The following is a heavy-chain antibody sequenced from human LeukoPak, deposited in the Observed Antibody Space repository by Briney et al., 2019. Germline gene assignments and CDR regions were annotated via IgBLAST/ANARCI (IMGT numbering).Heavy chain of an antibody. CDR2: IYSGGST. V-gene: IGHV3-53*01. CDR1: GFTVSSNY. D-gene: IGHD5-18*01. Sequence: GGSLRLSCAASGFTVSSNYMSWVRQAPGKGLEWVSVIYSGGSTYYADSVKGRFTISRDNSKNTLYLQMNSLRAGDTAVYYCARAVGGYSYDYWGQGTLVTVSS. J-gene: IGHJ4*02. CDR3: ARAVGGYSYDY.